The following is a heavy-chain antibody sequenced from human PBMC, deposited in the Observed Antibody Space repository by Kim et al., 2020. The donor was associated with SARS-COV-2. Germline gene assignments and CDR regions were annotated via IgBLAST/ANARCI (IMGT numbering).Heavy chain of an antibody. V-gene: IGHV3-66*01. D-gene: IGHD3-3*01. Sequence: KCRFTISRDNSKNTLYLKMNSLRAEDTAVYYCARDSRPSLRFLEWLLGMDVWGQGTTVTVSS. J-gene: IGHJ6*02. CDR3: ARDSRPSLRFLEWLLGMDV.